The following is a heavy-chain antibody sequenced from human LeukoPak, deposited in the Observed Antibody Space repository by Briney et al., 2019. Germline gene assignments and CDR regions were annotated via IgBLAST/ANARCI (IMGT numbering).Heavy chain of an antibody. D-gene: IGHD6-6*01. CDR2: IYYSGST. CDR1: AGSISSYY. CDR3: ARVPYSSSSPAFDY. Sequence: SETLSLTCTGSAGSISSYYWSWLRQPPGKGLEWIGYIYYSGSTNYNPSLKSRVTISVDTSKNQFSLKLSSVTAADTAVYYCARVPYSSSSPAFDYWGQGTLVTVSS. J-gene: IGHJ4*02. V-gene: IGHV4-59*01.